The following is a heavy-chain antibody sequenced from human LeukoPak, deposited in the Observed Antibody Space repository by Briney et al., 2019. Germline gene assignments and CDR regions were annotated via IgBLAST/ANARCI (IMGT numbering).Heavy chain of an antibody. CDR1: GGSISSYY. V-gene: IGHV4-59*01. D-gene: IGHD3-10*01. Sequence: SETLSLTCTVSGGSISSYYWSWIRQPPGEGLEWIGYIYYSGSTNYNPSLKSRVTISVGTSKNQFSLKLSSVTAADTAVYYCASSTYGSGIVGFDPWGQGTLVTVSS. CDR2: IYYSGST. CDR3: ASSTYGSGIVGFDP. J-gene: IGHJ5*02.